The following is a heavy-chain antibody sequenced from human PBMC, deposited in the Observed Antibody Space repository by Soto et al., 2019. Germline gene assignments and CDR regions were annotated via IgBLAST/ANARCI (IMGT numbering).Heavy chain of an antibody. CDR3: ARGVGSSPPRY. Sequence: SETLSLTCTISGGSISVYYWSWIRQSPRQGLEWIGYVYDNGRPYYSPSLKSRVTVPADTSKNQISLKLTSATAADTAVYYCARGVGSSPPRYWGRGTLVTVSS. CDR2: VYDNGRP. D-gene: IGHD3-9*01. CDR1: GGSISVYY. V-gene: IGHV4-59*01. J-gene: IGHJ4*02.